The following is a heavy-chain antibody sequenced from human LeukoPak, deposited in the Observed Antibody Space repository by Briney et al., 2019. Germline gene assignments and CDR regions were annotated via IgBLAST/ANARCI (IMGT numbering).Heavy chain of an antibody. CDR1: GDSISSGGYY. Sequence: PSQTLSLTCTVSGDSISSGGYYWSWIRQHPGKGLEWIGYIYYSGSTYYNPSLKSRVTISVDTSKNQFSLKLSSVTAADTAVYYCARGGGYSYDSSGRYFDYWGQGTLVTVSS. J-gene: IGHJ4*02. CDR3: ARGGGYSYDSSGRYFDY. CDR2: IYYSGST. D-gene: IGHD5-18*01. V-gene: IGHV4-31*03.